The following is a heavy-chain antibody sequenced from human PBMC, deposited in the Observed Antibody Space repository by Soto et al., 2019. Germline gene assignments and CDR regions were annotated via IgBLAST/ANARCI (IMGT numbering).Heavy chain of an antibody. J-gene: IGHJ4*02. CDR1: GFTFSSYW. CDR3: ARETGSGSYFFDY. CDR2: IKQDGSEK. D-gene: IGHD1-26*01. Sequence: EVQLVESGGGLVQPGGSLRLSCAASGFTFSSYWMSWVRQAPGKGLEWVANIKQDGSEKYYVDSVKGRFTISRDNAKNSLYLQMNSLRAEDTAVYYCARETGSGSYFFDYWGQGTLVTVSS. V-gene: IGHV3-7*03.